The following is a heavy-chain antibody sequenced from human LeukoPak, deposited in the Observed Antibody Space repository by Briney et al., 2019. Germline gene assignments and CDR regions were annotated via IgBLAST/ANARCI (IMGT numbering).Heavy chain of an antibody. Sequence: ASVKVSCKASGYTFTGYYMHWVRQAPGQGLEWMGWINPNSGGTNYAQKFQGRVTMTRDTSISTAYMEPSRLRSDDTAVFYCASFGICSGGSCMPYWGQGTLVTVSS. CDR3: ASFGICSGGSCMPY. D-gene: IGHD2-15*01. CDR2: INPNSGGT. CDR1: GYTFTGYY. V-gene: IGHV1-2*02. J-gene: IGHJ4*02.